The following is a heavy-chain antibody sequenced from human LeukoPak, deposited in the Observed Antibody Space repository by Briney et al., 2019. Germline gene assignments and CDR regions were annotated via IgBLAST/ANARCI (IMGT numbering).Heavy chain of an antibody. CDR2: IYSGGST. CDR3: ASQSTVTASAPLDY. Sequence: GGSLRLSCAASGFTVSRNYMSWVRQAPGKGLEWVSLIYSGGSTYYADSVKGRFTISRDNSKNTLYLQMNSLKAEDTAVYYCASQSTVTASAPLDYWGQGTLVTVSS. J-gene: IGHJ4*02. CDR1: GFTVSRNY. D-gene: IGHD4-17*01. V-gene: IGHV3-66*04.